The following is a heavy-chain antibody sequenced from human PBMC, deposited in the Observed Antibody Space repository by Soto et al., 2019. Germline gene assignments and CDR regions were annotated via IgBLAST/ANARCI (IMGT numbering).Heavy chain of an antibody. Sequence: SVKVSCKASGGTSRSLSITWVRQAPGQGLEWMGGITPLFGIPNYPQKFQGRLTITADKSTGTAYLELSSLRSEDTAVYYCARDTHSAGGWFDTWGRGTLVTVSS. CDR3: ARDTHSAGGWFDT. CDR1: GGTSRSLS. J-gene: IGHJ5*02. V-gene: IGHV1-69*10. CDR2: ITPLFGIP. D-gene: IGHD2-15*01.